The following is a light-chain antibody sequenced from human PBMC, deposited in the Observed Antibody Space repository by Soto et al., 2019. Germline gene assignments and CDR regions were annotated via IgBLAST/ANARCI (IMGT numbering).Light chain of an antibody. CDR3: QRYGSSPIT. CDR1: QSASSNY. CDR2: DAS. V-gene: IGKV3-20*01. J-gene: IGKJ4*01. Sequence: EIVLTQSPGTLSLSPGERATLSCRASQSASSNYLAWYKQKPGQAPRLLIYDASSRATGIPDRFSGSGSGTDFTLTISRLEPEDFAVYYCQRYGSSPITFGGGTKVDIK.